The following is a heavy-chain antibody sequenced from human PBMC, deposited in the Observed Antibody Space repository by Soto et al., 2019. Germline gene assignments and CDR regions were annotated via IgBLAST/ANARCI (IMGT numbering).Heavy chain of an antibody. J-gene: IGHJ4*02. CDR2: IYYSGST. D-gene: IGHD6-13*01. V-gene: IGHV4-59*01. CDR1: GGSISSYY. Sequence: SETLSLTCTVSGGSISSYYWSWTRQPPGKGLEWIGYIYYSGSTNYSPSLKSRVTISVDTSKNQFSLKLSSVTAADTAVYYCARGWVPYYFDYWGQGTLVTVSS. CDR3: ARGWVPYYFDY.